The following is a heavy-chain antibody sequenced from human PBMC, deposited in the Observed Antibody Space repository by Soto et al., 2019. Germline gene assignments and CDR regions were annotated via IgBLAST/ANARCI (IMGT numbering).Heavy chain of an antibody. Sequence: GGSLRLSCAASGFTFSSYAMHWVRQAPGKGLEWVAVISYDGSNKYYADSVKGRFTISRDNSKNTLYLQMNSLRAEDTAVYYCARGSGLYGSGSYTPLDYWGQGTLVTVSS. D-gene: IGHD3-10*01. J-gene: IGHJ4*02. CDR1: GFTFSSYA. CDR3: ARGSGLYGSGSYTPLDY. CDR2: ISYDGSNK. V-gene: IGHV3-30-3*01.